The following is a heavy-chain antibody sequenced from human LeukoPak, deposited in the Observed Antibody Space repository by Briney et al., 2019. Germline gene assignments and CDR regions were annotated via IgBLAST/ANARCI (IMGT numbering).Heavy chain of an antibody. Sequence: SETLSLTCAVYGGSFSDYYWIWIRQPPGKGLEWIGEINHSRSTNYNPSLKSRVTISVDTSKNQFSLKLSSVTAADTAVYCCARGYYGDYRWFDPWGQGTLVTVSS. CDR2: INHSRST. J-gene: IGHJ5*02. CDR3: ARGYYGDYRWFDP. CDR1: GGSFSDYY. D-gene: IGHD4-17*01. V-gene: IGHV4-34*01.